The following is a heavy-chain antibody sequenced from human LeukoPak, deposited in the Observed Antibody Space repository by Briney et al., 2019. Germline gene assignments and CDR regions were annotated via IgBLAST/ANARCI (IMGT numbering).Heavy chain of an antibody. CDR2: IYTSGST. V-gene: IGHV4-4*07. J-gene: IGHJ6*03. CDR3: ARDGVAARPGYYYHYMDV. Sequence: PSETLSLTCTVSGGSISSYYWSWIRQPAGKGLEWIGRIYTSGSTNYNPSLKSRVTISVDKSKNQFSLKLSSVTAADTAVYYCARDGVAARPGYYYHYMDVWGKGTTVTVSS. CDR1: GGSISSYY. D-gene: IGHD6-6*01.